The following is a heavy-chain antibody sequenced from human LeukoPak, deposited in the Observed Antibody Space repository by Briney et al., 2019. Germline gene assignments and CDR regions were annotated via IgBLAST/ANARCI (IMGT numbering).Heavy chain of an antibody. Sequence: SETLSLTCTVSGGSISSYYWSWIRQPPGKGLEWVGYIYYSGSTNYDPSLKSRVTISVDTSKNQFSLKLSSVTAADTAVYYCARIGGNTAMAPDYWGQGTLVTVSS. J-gene: IGHJ4*02. CDR3: ARIGGNTAMAPDY. CDR1: GGSISSYY. D-gene: IGHD5-18*01. CDR2: IYYSGST. V-gene: IGHV4-59*01.